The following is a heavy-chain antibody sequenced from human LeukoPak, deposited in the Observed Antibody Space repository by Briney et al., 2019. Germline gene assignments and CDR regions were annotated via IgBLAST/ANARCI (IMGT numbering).Heavy chain of an antibody. CDR3: ARESSSYFGMDV. CDR2: INAGNGNT. Sequence: ASVKVSCKASGYTLTSYAMHWVRQAPGQRLEWMGWINAGNGNTKYSQKYQGRVTIIRDTSANTAYMELSSLRSEDTAVYYCARESSSYFGMDVWGQGTTVTVSS. J-gene: IGHJ6*02. D-gene: IGHD6-6*01. CDR1: GYTLTSYA. V-gene: IGHV1-3*01.